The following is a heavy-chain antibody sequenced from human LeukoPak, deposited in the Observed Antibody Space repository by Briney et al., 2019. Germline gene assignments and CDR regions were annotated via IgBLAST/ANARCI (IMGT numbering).Heavy chain of an antibody. Sequence: ASVKVSCKASGYTFTGYYMHWVRQAPGQGLEWMGWINPNSGGTNYAQKFQGRATMTRDTSISTAYMELSRLRSDDTPVYYCARESFSRTIAVAEGGGDLNWFDPWGQGTLVTVSS. J-gene: IGHJ5*02. V-gene: IGHV1-2*02. CDR3: ARESFSRTIAVAEGGGDLNWFDP. D-gene: IGHD6-19*01. CDR1: GYTFTGYY. CDR2: INPNSGGT.